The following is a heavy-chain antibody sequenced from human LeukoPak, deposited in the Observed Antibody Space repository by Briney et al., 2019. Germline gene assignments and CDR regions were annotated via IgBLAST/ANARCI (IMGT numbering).Heavy chain of an antibody. J-gene: IGHJ4*02. D-gene: IGHD5-12*01. CDR2: IYYSGST. CDR3: ARAGYSGYDYSY. V-gene: IGHV4-39*07. CDR1: GGSISSSSYY. Sequence: SETLSLTCTVSGGSISSSSYYWGWIRQPPGKGLEWIGSIYYSGSTYYNPSLKSRVTISVDTSKNQFSLKLSSVTAADTAVYYCARAGYSGYDYSYWGQGTLVTVSS.